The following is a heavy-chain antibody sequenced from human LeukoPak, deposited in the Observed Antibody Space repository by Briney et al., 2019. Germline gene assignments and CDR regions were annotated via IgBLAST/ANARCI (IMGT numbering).Heavy chain of an antibody. CDR2: IYYSGST. D-gene: IGHD4-11*01. J-gene: IGHJ4*02. V-gene: IGHV4-39*01. Sequence: SETLSLTCTVSGGSISSSSYYWGWIRQPPGKGLEWIASIYYSGSTYYTPSLKSRVTISVDTSKNQFALKLSSVTAADTAVYYCARTLTNAIDYWGQGTLVTVSS. CDR3: ARTLTNAIDY. CDR1: GGSISSSSYY.